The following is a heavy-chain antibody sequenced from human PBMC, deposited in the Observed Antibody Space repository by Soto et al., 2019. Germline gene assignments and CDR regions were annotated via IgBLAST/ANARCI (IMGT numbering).Heavy chain of an antibody. CDR1: GLAFSTYG. Sequence: QVQLVESGGGVVQPGRSLRLSCAVSGLAFSTYGMHWVRQAPGKGLEWVAVIWSDGSNKNYADSVKGRFTISRDNSKKELYLQMNNLRVEDTAVYYCASRSDGFDYWGQGTLVTVSS. V-gene: IGHV3-33*01. CDR3: ASRSDGFDY. CDR2: IWSDGSNK. J-gene: IGHJ4*02.